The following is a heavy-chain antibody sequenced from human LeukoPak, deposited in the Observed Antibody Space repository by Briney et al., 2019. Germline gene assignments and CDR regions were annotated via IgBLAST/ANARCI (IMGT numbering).Heavy chain of an antibody. J-gene: IGHJ4*02. V-gene: IGHV1-2*02. CDR1: GYTFTGYY. CDR3: ARDGPGTTYFDY. CDR2: INPNSGGT. D-gene: IGHD1-7*01. Sequence: GASVKVSCKASGYTFTGYYMHWVRQAPGQGPEWMGWINPNSGGTNYAQKFQGRVTMTRDTSISTAYMELSSLRSDDTAVYYCARDGPGTTYFDYWGQGTLVTVSS.